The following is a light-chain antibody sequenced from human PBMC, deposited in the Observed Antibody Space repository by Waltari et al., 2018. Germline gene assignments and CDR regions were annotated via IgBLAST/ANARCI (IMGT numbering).Light chain of an antibody. CDR1: QDLNSW. V-gene: IGKV1D-12*01. J-gene: IGKJ4*01. CDR3: QQANSFPLT. Sequence: DIQMTQSPSSVSASVGDRVTITCRASQDLNSWLAWYQQKPGQAPKLLIYAASTLHIGVPPRFSGSGSETHFTLTISSLQPEDFATYYCQQANSFPLTFAGGTKVDI. CDR2: AAS.